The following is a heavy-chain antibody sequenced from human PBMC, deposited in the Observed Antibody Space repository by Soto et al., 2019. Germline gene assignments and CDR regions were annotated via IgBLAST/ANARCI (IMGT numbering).Heavy chain of an antibody. CDR1: CGSISSGDYS. CDR2: MFHSGSA. D-gene: IGHD3-10*01. V-gene: IGHV4-30-2*01. Sequence: PSETLSLTCAVSCGSISSGDYSWSWIRQPPGKGLEWIGYMFHSGSAYYNPSLKSRVTISVDRSKNQFSLKLTSLTAADTAVYYCARGKRGIRYYGSGTSDWLDPWGQGTLVTVSS. J-gene: IGHJ5*02. CDR3: ARGKRGIRYYGSGTSDWLDP.